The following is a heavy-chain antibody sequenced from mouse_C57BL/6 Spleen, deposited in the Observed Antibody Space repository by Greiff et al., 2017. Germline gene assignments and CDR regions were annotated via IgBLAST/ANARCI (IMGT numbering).Heavy chain of an antibody. J-gene: IGHJ4*01. V-gene: IGHV5-17*01. D-gene: IGHD1-1*01. CDR1: GFTFSDYG. CDR2: ISSGSSTI. CDR3: ATYGSSSYYYAMDY. Sequence: EVKLVESGGGLVKPGGSLKLSCAASGFTFSDYGMHWVRQAPEKGLEWVAYISSGSSTIYYADTVKGRFTISRDNAKNTLFLQMTSLRSEDTAMYYCATYGSSSYYYAMDYWGQGTSVTVSS.